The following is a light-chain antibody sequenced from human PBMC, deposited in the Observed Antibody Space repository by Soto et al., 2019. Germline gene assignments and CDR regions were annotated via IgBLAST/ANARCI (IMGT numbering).Light chain of an antibody. V-gene: IGLV1-40*01. J-gene: IGLJ2*01. CDR1: SSNIGAGYD. CDR2: GNS. Sequence: QSVLTQPPSVSGAPGQRVTISCTGSSSNIGAGYDVHWYQQFPGTAPKLLIYGNSNRPSGVPDRFSGSKSGPSASLAITGLQAEDEADYYCQSYDSSLSGVVFGGGTKLTVL. CDR3: QSYDSSLSGVV.